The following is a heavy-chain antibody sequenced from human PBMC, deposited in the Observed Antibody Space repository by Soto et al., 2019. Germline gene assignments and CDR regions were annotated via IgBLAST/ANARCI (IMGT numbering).Heavy chain of an antibody. V-gene: IGHV4-31*03. Sequence: QVQLQESGPGLVKPSQTLSLTCTVSGGSISSGGSYWSWSRQHPGKGLELIGYIYYSGRTYYNPSLKSRVTISVDTSKNQFSLKLSSVTAADTAVYYCARSPDYWGQGTLVTVSS. CDR3: ARSPDY. J-gene: IGHJ4*02. CDR1: GGSISSGGSY. CDR2: IYYSGRT.